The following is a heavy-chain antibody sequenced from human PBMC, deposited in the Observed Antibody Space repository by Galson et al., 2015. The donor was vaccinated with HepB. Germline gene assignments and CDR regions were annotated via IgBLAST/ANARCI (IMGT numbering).Heavy chain of an antibody. CDR1: GGTFSSYA. D-gene: IGHD3-10*01. CDR3: ARHYSFFERVRGVAFDY. CDR2: IIPIFGTA. Sequence: SVKVSCKASGGTFSSYAISWVRQAPGQGLEWMGGIIPIFGTANYAQKFQGRVTITADESTSTAYMELSSVTAADTAVYYCARHYSFFERVRGVAFDYWGQGTLVTVSS. J-gene: IGHJ4*02. V-gene: IGHV1-69*13.